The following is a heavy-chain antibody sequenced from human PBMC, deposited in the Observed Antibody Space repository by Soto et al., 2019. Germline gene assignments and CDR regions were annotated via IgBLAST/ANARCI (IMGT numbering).Heavy chain of an antibody. CDR1: GYTFTSYG. CDR3: AAYPYYYGSGSYSRFDP. Sequence: QVQLVQSGAEVKKPGASVKVSCKASGYTFTSYGISWVRQAPGQGLEWMGWISAYNGNTNYAQKLQGRVTVTTDTSTSTAYMELRSLRSDDTAVYYCAAYPYYYGSGSYSRFDPWGQGTLVTVSS. J-gene: IGHJ5*02. D-gene: IGHD3-10*01. V-gene: IGHV1-18*01. CDR2: ISAYNGNT.